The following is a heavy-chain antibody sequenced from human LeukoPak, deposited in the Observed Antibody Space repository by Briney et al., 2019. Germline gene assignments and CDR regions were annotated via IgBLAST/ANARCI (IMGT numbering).Heavy chain of an antibody. CDR2: ISGSGGST. D-gene: IGHD6-19*01. CDR1: GFTFSGYG. CDR3: AKAGSYSSGWYYFDY. V-gene: IGHV3-23*01. Sequence: GGSLRLSCAASGFTFSGYGMSWVRQAPGKGLEWVSAISGSGGSTYYADSVKGRFTISRDNSKNTLYLQMNSLRAEDTAVYYCAKAGSYSSGWYYFDYWGQGTLVTVSS. J-gene: IGHJ4*02.